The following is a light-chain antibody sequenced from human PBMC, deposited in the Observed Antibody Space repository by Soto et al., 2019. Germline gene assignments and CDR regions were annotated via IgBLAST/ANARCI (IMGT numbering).Light chain of an antibody. J-gene: IGKJ1*01. CDR2: KAS. CDR3: QQYKSYSSNSWT. Sequence: DIQMTQSPSTLSASVGDRVTITCRASQSISIWLAWYQQKPGKAPKRLIYKASSLASGVPSRFSGIGSGTEFTLTISSLQPDDFATYYCQQYKSYSSNSWTFGQGTKVEFK. CDR1: QSISIW. V-gene: IGKV1-5*03.